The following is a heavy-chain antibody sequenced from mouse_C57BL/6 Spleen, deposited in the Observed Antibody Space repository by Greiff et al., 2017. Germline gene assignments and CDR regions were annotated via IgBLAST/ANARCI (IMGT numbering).Heavy chain of an antibody. Sequence: QVQLQQPGAELVKPGASVKMSCKASGYTFTSYWITWVKQRPGQGLEWIGDIYPGSGSTNYNEKFKSKATLTVDTSSSTAYMQLSSLTSEDSAVYYCARPIYDGPAALYFDYWGQGTTLTVSS. CDR2: IYPGSGST. CDR1: GYTFTSYW. D-gene: IGHD2-3*01. CDR3: ARPIYDGPAALYFDY. J-gene: IGHJ2*01. V-gene: IGHV1-55*01.